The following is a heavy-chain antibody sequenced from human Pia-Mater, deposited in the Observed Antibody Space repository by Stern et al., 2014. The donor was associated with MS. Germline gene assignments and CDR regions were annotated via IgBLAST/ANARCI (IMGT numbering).Heavy chain of an antibody. CDR3: ARMMGSGYRHYFDY. CDR2: IDWNSKT. D-gene: IGHD3-3*01. CDR1: GFSLVTSGVR. V-gene: IGHV2-70*04. J-gene: IGHJ4*02. Sequence: QVTLRESGPALVKPTQTLTLTCTVSGFSLVTSGVRVSWIRQPPGKALEWLARIDWNSKTFYNTSLMTRLTISKDTSKNQVVLTMTNVDPVDTATYYCARMMGSGYRHYFDYWGQGTPVTVS.